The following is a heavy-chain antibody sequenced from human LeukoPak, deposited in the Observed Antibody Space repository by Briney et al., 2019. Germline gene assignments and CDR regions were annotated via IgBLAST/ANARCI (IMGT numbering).Heavy chain of an antibody. CDR1: GGTFSSYA. CDR2: IIPNLGTT. D-gene: IGHD3-22*01. CDR3: ATTNDGGGYQWGDFFDF. V-gene: IGHV1-69*04. J-gene: IGHJ4*02. Sequence: SVKVSCKASGGTFSSYAISWVRQAPGQGLEWMGRIIPNLGTTNRAQNFQDRVTLTADKSTNTAYMELTSLTSDDTAVYYCATTNDGGGYQWGDFFDFWGQGTLVTVSS.